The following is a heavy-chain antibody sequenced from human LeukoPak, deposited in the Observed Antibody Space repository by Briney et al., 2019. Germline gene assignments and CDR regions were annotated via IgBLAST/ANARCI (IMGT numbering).Heavy chain of an antibody. V-gene: IGHV3-48*02. J-gene: IGHJ4*02. CDR2: ITASGTAM. CDR3: ASSGSYRFDY. CDR1: GFTFSSYS. D-gene: IGHD1-26*01. Sequence: GGSLRLSCAASGFTFSSYSMNWARQAPGKGLEWVSHITASGTAMFYADSVKGRFTISRDNAKNSLYLQMNSLRDEDTAVYYCASSGSYRFDYWGQGTLVTVSS.